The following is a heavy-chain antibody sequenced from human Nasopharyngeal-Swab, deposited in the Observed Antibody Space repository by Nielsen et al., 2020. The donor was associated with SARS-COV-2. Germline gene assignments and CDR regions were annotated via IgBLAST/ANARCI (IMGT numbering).Heavy chain of an antibody. CDR3: ASAPYYDSSGYYGPSPFDI. Sequence: SETLSLTCTVSGGSISSSSYYWGWIRQPPGKGLEWIGGIYYSGSTYYNPSLKSRVTISVDTSKNQFSLKLSSVSAADTAVYYCASAPYYDSSGYYGPSPFDIWGQGTMVTVSS. CDR2: IYYSGST. D-gene: IGHD3-22*01. V-gene: IGHV4-39*01. CDR1: GGSISSSSYY. J-gene: IGHJ3*02.